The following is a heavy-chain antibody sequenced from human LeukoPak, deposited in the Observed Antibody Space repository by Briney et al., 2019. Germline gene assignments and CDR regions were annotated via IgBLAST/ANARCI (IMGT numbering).Heavy chain of an antibody. CDR3: AREYSGYDYVEAFDY. J-gene: IGHJ4*02. Sequence: GGSLRLSCAASGFTFSSYAMLWVRQAPGKGLEWVAVISYDGSNKYYADSVKGRFTISRDNSKNTLYLQMNSLRAEDTAVYYCAREYSGYDYVEAFDYWGQGTLVTVSS. V-gene: IGHV3-30-3*01. D-gene: IGHD5-12*01. CDR1: GFTFSSYA. CDR2: ISYDGSNK.